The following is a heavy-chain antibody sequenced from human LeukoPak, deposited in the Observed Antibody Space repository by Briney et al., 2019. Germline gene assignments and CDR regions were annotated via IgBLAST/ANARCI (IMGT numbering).Heavy chain of an antibody. V-gene: IGHV3-53*01. D-gene: IGHD3-10*01. CDR1: GFTVSSNY. CDR3: ARASYYSDFDY. J-gene: IGHJ4*02. CDR2: IYSGGST. Sequence: GGSLRLSCAASGFTVSSNYMSWVRQAPGKGLEWVSVIYSGGSTYYADSVKGRFTISRDSSKNTLYLQMNSLRAEDTAVYYCARASYYSDFDYWGQGTLVTVSS.